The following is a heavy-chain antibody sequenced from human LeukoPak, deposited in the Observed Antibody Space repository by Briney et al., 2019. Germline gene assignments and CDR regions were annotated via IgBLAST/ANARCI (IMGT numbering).Heavy chain of an antibody. J-gene: IGHJ4*02. CDR2: IYYSGST. Sequence: PSETLSLTCTVSGGSISSYYWSWIRQPPGKGLEWIGYIYYSGSTNYNPSLKSRVTISVDTSKNQFSLKLSSVTAADTAVSYCATGYCSGGSCYWDYWGQGTLVTVSS. D-gene: IGHD2-15*01. CDR1: GGSISSYY. V-gene: IGHV4-59*01. CDR3: ATGYCSGGSCYWDY.